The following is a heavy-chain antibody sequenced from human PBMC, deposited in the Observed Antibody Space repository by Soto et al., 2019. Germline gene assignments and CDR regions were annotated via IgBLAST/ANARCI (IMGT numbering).Heavy chain of an antibody. CDR2: IYNSGST. Sequence: QAQLQESGPGLVKPSQTLSLTCTVSGGSISSGDYYWSWIRQPPGKGLEWIGYIYNSGSTFYSPSLKSRVSISVDTSKKQFSLKLSSVTAADTAVYYCAAFLGAYWYFDLWGRGTLVTVSS. V-gene: IGHV4-30-4*01. D-gene: IGHD1-26*01. J-gene: IGHJ2*01. CDR3: AAFLGAYWYFDL. CDR1: GGSISSGDYY.